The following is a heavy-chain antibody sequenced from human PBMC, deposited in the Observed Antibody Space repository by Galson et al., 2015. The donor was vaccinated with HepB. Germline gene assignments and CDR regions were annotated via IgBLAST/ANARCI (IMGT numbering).Heavy chain of an antibody. CDR2: ISSSSSTI. Sequence: SLRLSCAASGFTFSSYSMNWVRQAPGKGLEWVSYISSSSSTIYYADSVKGRFTISRDNAKNSLYLQMNSLRDEDTAVYYCARDPLQNSSGGTPSIYYYYGMDVWGRGTTVTVSS. V-gene: IGHV3-48*02. CDR3: ARDPLQNSSGGTPSIYYYYGMDV. D-gene: IGHD3-22*01. J-gene: IGHJ6*02. CDR1: GFTFSSYS.